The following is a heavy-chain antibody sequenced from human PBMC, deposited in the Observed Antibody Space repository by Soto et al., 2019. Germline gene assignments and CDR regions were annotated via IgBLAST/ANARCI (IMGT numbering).Heavy chain of an antibody. CDR3: AKDRGGGYCSGGSCYGYYYGMDV. J-gene: IGHJ6*02. D-gene: IGHD2-15*01. CDR1: GFTFSSYG. Sequence: QVQLVESGGGVVQPGRSLRLSCAASGFTFSSYGMHWVRQAPGKGLEWVAVISYDGSNKYYADSVKGRFTISRDNSKNTLYLQMKSLRAEDPAVYFCAKDRGGGYCSGGSCYGYYYGMDVWGQGTTVTVSS. CDR2: ISYDGSNK. V-gene: IGHV3-30*18.